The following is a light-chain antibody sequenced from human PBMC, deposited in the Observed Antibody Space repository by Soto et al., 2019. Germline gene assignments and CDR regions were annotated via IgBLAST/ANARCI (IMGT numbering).Light chain of an antibody. J-gene: IGKJ5*01. V-gene: IGKV3-15*01. CDR2: GAS. CDR3: QQYSNSPT. CDR1: QSVSRN. Sequence: EIVMAQSPATLSVSPGERATLSCRASQSVSRNLAWYQQRPGQAPRLLISGASTRATGIAARFSGSGSGRELTLTISSLQSEDSALYYCQQYSNSPTFGQGTRLEIK.